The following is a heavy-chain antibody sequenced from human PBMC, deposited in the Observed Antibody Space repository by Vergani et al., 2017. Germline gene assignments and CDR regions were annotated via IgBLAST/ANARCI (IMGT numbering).Heavy chain of an antibody. D-gene: IGHD6-6*01. CDR1: GGSISSAGFY. J-gene: IGHJ4*02. V-gene: IGHV4-61*02. CDR3: AREYSSSVGFLAY. CDR2: VSTSGST. Sequence: QVQLQESGPGLVKPSQTLSLTCTVSGGSISSAGFYWSWVRQPAGKELEWIGRVSTSGSTNYNPSLKSRVTMSVDTSKNQFSLKLSSVTAADTAVYYCAREYSSSVGFLAYWGQGTLVTVSS.